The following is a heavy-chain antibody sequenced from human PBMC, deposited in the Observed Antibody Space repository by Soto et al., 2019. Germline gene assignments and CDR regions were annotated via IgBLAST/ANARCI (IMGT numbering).Heavy chain of an antibody. Sequence: GGSLRLSCAASGFTFSSYGMHWVRQAPGKGLEWVAVISYDGSNKYYADSVKGRFTISRDNSKNTLYLQMNSLRAEDTAVYYCAKVGDRNYDPSPYNWFDPWGQGTLVTVSS. CDR1: GFTFSSYG. CDR3: AKVGDRNYDPSPYNWFDP. CDR2: ISYDGSNK. D-gene: IGHD1-7*01. J-gene: IGHJ5*02. V-gene: IGHV3-30*18.